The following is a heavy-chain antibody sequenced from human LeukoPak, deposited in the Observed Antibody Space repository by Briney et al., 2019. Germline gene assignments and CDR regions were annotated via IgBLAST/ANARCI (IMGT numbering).Heavy chain of an antibody. J-gene: IGHJ4*02. CDR1: GFTFSSSA. V-gene: IGHV3-23*01. Sequence: PGGSLRLSCAASGFTFSSSAMSWVRQAPGKGLEWVSAISGSGDNTYYADSVKGRFTISRDNSKNTLYLQMNSLRAEDAAVYYCAKKIGSSLGGFDYWGQGTLVTVSS. CDR3: AKKIGSSLGGFDY. D-gene: IGHD3-10*01. CDR2: ISGSGDNT.